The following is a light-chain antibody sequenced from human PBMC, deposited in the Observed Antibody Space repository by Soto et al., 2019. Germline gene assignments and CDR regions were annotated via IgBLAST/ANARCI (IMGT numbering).Light chain of an antibody. CDR3: AAWADSLRGPV. Sequence: QSVLTQPPSASGTPGQRVTISCSGSSYNIGSNYVYWYQQLPGTAPKLLIYRNNQRPSGVPDRFSGSKSGTSASLAISGLRSEDEADYYCAAWADSLRGPVFGGGTKLTVL. CDR2: RNN. CDR1: SYNIGSNY. J-gene: IGLJ2*01. V-gene: IGLV1-47*01.